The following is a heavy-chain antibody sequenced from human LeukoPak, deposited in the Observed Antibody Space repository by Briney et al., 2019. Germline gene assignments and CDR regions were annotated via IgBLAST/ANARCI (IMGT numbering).Heavy chain of an antibody. Sequence: ASVKVSCKASGYTFTSYDINWVRQATGQGLEWMGWMNPNSGNTGYAQKFQGRVTITRNTSISTAYMELSSLRSEDTAVYYCARVPSSSSVYYYYMDVWGKGTTVTVSS. V-gene: IGHV1-8*03. J-gene: IGHJ6*03. CDR2: MNPNSGNT. D-gene: IGHD6-6*01. CDR1: GYTFTSYD. CDR3: ARVPSSSSVYYYYMDV.